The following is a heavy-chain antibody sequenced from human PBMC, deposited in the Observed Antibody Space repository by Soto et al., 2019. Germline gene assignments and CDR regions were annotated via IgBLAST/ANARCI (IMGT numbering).Heavy chain of an antibody. CDR3: ASATVTTRGFNYYYGMDV. CDR1: GGSISSGDYY. Sequence: SETLSLTCTVSGGSISSGDYYWSWIRQPPGKGLEWIGYIYYSGSTYYNPSLKSRVTISVDTSKNQFSLKLSSVTAADTAMYYCASATVTTRGFNYYYGMDVWGQGTTVTVSS. CDR2: IYYSGST. J-gene: IGHJ6*02. D-gene: IGHD4-4*01. V-gene: IGHV4-30-4*01.